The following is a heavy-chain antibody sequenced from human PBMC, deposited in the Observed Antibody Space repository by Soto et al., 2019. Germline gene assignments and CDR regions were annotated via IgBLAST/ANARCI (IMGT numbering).Heavy chain of an antibody. CDR2: TGSGTGPG. V-gene: IGHV1-69*06. Sequence: SVKVSCKASGGSLSTNPISWVRQAPGQGLEWMGGTGSGTGPGNHAQKFQGRLTVTADKSTSTVYMELANLSSEDTAVYYCARRDSGGFYRFFDSWRQGTLVTVSS. CDR3: ARRDSGGFYRFFDS. CDR1: GGSLSTNP. D-gene: IGHD2-15*01. J-gene: IGHJ4*02.